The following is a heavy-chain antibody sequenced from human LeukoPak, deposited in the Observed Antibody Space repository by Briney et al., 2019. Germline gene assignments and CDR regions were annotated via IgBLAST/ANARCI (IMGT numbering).Heavy chain of an antibody. CDR1: GFNIATYH. V-gene: IGHV3-30-3*01. Sequence: GGSLRLSCAASGFNIATYHMHWVRQAPGKGPGWVGLISSDGSKINYANAVQGRFTISRDIPKNTLYLQMNSLTADDTAVYYCARDLVQIWSYVGTFDHWGQGSLVTVSS. CDR3: ARDLVQIWSYVGTFDH. D-gene: IGHD5-18*01. CDR2: ISSDGSKI. J-gene: IGHJ4*02.